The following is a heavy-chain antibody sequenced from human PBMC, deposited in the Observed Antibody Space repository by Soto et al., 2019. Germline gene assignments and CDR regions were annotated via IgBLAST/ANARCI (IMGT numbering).Heavy chain of an antibody. V-gene: IGHV1-2*02. D-gene: IGHD3-16*02. CDR3: ARHKRDAGRSLDH. Sequence: GASVKVSCKGSGYTFVDYYMHWVRQAPGQGLEWMGWINPKSGGTKYAQKFQGRVAMTRDTSISTAYMELSGLKSDDTATYYCARHKRDAGRSLDHWGQGTLVTVSS. J-gene: IGHJ4*02. CDR1: GYTFVDYY. CDR2: INPKSGGT.